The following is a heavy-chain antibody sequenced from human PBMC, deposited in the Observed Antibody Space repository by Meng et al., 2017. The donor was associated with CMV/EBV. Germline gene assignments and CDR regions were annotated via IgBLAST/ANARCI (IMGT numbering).Heavy chain of an antibody. D-gene: IGHD1-26*01. CDR1: GGSISSSSYY. Sequence: QLALWEAGPGVAKPSETLSLHCTVSGGSISSSSYYWGWIRQTPGKGLEWIGSIYYSGSTYYNPSLKSRVTISVDTSKNQFSLKLSSVTAADTAVYYCASIVGAQDYWGQGTLVTVSS. CDR3: ASIVGAQDY. CDR2: IYYSGST. J-gene: IGHJ4*02. V-gene: IGHV4-39*07.